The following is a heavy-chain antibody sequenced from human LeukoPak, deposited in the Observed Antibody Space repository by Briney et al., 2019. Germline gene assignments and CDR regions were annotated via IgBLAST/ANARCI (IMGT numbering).Heavy chain of an antibody. J-gene: IGHJ4*02. CDR3: AKGSAAGRPYYFDF. CDR1: GFTFRHYT. D-gene: IGHD6-6*01. Sequence: GGSLRLSCAASGFTFRHYTMSRVRQAPGKGLDWISAITNSADDTYYADSVKGRFTISRDNSRNTLDLQMSSLRAEDTAVYYCAKGSAAGRPYYFDFWGQGTLVTVSS. V-gene: IGHV3-23*01. CDR2: ITNSADDT.